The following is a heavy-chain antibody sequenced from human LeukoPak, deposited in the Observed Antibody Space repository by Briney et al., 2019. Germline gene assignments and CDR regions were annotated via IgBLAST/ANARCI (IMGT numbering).Heavy chain of an antibody. Sequence: PGRSLLLSCAGSGVTFSTYAMQWGRQAPGKGLEWVAVISYDGSNKYYADSVKGRFTISRDNSKNTLYLQMNSLRPEDSAVYYCARDQDALTGNGAFDIWGQGTIVTVSS. CDR2: ISYDGSNK. CDR3: ARDQDALTGNGAFDI. CDR1: GVTFSTYA. D-gene: IGHD3-9*01. V-gene: IGHV3-30-3*01. J-gene: IGHJ3*02.